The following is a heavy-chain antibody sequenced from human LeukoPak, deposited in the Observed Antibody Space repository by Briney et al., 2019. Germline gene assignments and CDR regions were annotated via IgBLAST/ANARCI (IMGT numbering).Heavy chain of an antibody. CDR2: IKPDGSEA. V-gene: IGHV3-7*03. CDR1: GIIFSNYW. J-gene: IGHJ6*02. D-gene: IGHD2-15*01. CDR3: ARFWVDIYYYYGMDV. Sequence: GGSLRLSCAASGIIFSNYWMNWVRQAPGKGLEWVAQIKPDGSEAYYVDSLKGRFTVSRDNAKNSLYLQMNSLRAEDTAVYYCARFWVDIYYYYGMDVWGQGTTVTVSS.